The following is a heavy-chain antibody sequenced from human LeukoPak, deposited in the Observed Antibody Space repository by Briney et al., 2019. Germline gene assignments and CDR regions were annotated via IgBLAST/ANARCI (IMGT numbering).Heavy chain of an antibody. CDR1: GFTFSNAW. J-gene: IGHJ4*02. CDR2: IKSKTDGGTT. CDR3: TTDLLSRFMYSSSWEDY. Sequence: GGSLRLSCAASGFTFSNAWMSWVRQAPGKGLEWVGRIKSKTDGGTTDYAAPVKGRFTISRDDSKNTLYLQMNSLKTEDTAVYYCTTDLLSRFMYSSSWEDYWGQGTLVTVSS. V-gene: IGHV3-15*01. D-gene: IGHD6-13*01.